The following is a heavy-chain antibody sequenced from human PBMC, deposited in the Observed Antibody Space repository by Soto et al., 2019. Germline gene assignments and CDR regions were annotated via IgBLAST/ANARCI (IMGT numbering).Heavy chain of an antibody. Sequence: PGGSLSLSCAAAGFSFSRFGIHLVRQAPGKGLEWVAVISKDGSVIYYADSVKGRFTISRDNSKSSLFLQVNSLTSEDTAVYHCARSRSGAVPDSLGFWGQGTLVTVSS. V-gene: IGHV3-30*03. CDR2: ISKDGSVI. J-gene: IGHJ4*02. CDR1: GFSFSRFG. D-gene: IGHD3-10*01. CDR3: ARSRSGAVPDSLGF.